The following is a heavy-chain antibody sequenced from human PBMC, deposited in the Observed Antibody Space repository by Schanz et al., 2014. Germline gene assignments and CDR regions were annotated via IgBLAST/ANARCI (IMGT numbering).Heavy chain of an antibody. J-gene: IGHJ4*02. CDR3: ARDRRNADLDY. D-gene: IGHD1-1*01. Sequence: EVQLVASGGGLVQPGGSLRLSCAASGFSFSRYSMNWVRQAPGKGLEWVSSFNDGGVNKYYADSVKGRFTISSDNSKSTLYLQMSSLRAEDTALYYCARDRRNADLDYWGQGTLVTVSS. CDR1: GFSFSRYS. CDR2: FNDGGVNK. V-gene: IGHV3-23*04.